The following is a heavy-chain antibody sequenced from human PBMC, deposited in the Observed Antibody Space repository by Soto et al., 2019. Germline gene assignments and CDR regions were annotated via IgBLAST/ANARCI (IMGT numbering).Heavy chain of an antibody. D-gene: IGHD6-6*01. J-gene: IGHJ5*02. V-gene: IGHV3-23*01. CDR3: AKDLGSSSPNWSAP. Sequence: QPGGSLRLSCAASGFTFASHAMNWVRQAPGKGLQWVSTITDSGGRTNYADSVKGRFTISRDNSKNRLSLQMNKLRAEDTPIYYCAKDLGSSSPNWSAPWGPGTLVPVSS. CDR2: ITDSGGRT. CDR1: GFTFASHA.